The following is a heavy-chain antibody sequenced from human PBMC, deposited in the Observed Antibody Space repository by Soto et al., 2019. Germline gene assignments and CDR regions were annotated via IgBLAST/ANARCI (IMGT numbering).Heavy chain of an antibody. J-gene: IGHJ4*02. CDR3: ATARNYRFDN. CDR2: INPDGRTI. Sequence: GGSLRLSCAASAFSFSTSWMHWVRQAPGEGLVWVSRINPDGRTINYADSVKGRFTISRDNAKNTLYLQMTILTVEDTAVYFCATARNYRFDNWALGPLVTVSS. D-gene: IGHD1-7*01. CDR1: AFSFSTSW. V-gene: IGHV3-74*01.